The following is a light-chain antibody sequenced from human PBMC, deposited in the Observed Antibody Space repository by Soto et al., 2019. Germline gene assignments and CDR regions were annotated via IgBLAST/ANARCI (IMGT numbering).Light chain of an antibody. J-gene: IGKJ1*01. CDR1: QSILYNSNNKNY. CDR3: QQYHDTPRT. CDR2: WAS. Sequence: DIVMTQSPDSLAVSLGERATINCKSSQSILYNSNNKNYLAWYQQKAGQPPKLLIYWASTQESGVPDRFSGSGSGTDFTLTISSLQAEDVAVYYCQQYHDTPRTFGQGTKVEIK. V-gene: IGKV4-1*01.